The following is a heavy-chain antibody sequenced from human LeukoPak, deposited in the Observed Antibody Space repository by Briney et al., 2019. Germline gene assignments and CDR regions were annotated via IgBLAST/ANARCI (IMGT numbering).Heavy chain of an antibody. CDR1: GFTVSSNY. J-gene: IGHJ4*02. CDR2: IYSGGST. CDR3: ARAGSIAARRPNYFDY. V-gene: IGHV3-66*01. D-gene: IGHD6-6*01. Sequence: PGGSLRLSCAASGFTVSSNYMSWVRQAPGKGLEWVSVIYSGGSTYYADSVKGRFTISRDNSKNTLYLQMNSLRAEDTAVYYCARAGSIAARRPNYFDYWGQGTLVTVSS.